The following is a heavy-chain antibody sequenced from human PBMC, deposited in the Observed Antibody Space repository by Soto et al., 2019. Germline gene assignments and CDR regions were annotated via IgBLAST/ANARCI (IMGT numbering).Heavy chain of an antibody. CDR3: AIEADSSGWSPTPDAFDI. J-gene: IGHJ3*02. V-gene: IGHV1-46*03. CDR1: GYTFTSYY. D-gene: IGHD6-19*01. Sequence: ASVKVSCKASGYTFTSYYMHWVRQAPGQGLEWMGIINPSGGSTSYAQKFQGRVTMTRDTSTSTVYMEQSSLRSEDTAVYYCAIEADSSGWSPTPDAFDIWGQGTMVTVSS. CDR2: INPSGGST.